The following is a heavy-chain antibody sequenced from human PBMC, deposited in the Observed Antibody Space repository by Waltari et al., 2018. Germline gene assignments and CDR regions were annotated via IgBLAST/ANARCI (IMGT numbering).Heavy chain of an antibody. CDR3: ARDVNAGYYYGSGSYPYY. J-gene: IGHJ4*02. CDR1: GFTFSSYA. V-gene: IGHV3-23*03. D-gene: IGHD3-10*01. CDR2: IYSGGST. Sequence: EVQLLESGGGLVQPGGSLRLSCAASGFTFSSYAMSWVRQAPGQGLEWVSVIYSGGSTYDADSVKGRFTISRDNSKNTLYLQMNSLRAEDTAVYYCARDVNAGYYYGSGSYPYYWGQGTLVTVSS.